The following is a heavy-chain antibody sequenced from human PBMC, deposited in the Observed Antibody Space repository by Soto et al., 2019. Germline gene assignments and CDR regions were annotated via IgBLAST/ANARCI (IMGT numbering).Heavy chain of an antibody. CDR1: GYPFSSYY. V-gene: IGHV1-46*04. Sequence: ASVKVSCKASGYPFSSYYIHWVRQAPGQGLECMGVINPSWGRTKYAQRSQGRVTLTRXTXXSXXXMXLXXLRPEDTAVYYCAREYGSFDHSGHYGYWGQGTLVTVSS. D-gene: IGHD3-22*01. J-gene: IGHJ4*02. CDR3: AREYGSFDHSGHYGY. CDR2: INPSWGRT.